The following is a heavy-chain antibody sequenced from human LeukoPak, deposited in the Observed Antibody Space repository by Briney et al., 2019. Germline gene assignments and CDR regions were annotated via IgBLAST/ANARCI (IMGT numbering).Heavy chain of an antibody. CDR2: INHSGST. CDR3: ARGVYYYGSGSLVPYYYYGMDV. CDR1: GGSFRGYY. Sequence: SETLSLTCAVYGGSFRGYYWSWIRQPPGKGLEWIGEINHSGSTNYNPSLKSRVTISVDTSKNQLSLKLSSVTAADTAVYYCARGVYYYGSGSLVPYYYYGMDVWGQGTTVTVSS. D-gene: IGHD3-10*01. V-gene: IGHV4-34*01. J-gene: IGHJ6*02.